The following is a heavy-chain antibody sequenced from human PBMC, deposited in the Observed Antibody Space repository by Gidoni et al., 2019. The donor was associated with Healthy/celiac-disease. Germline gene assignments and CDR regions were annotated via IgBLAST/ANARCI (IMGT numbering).Heavy chain of an antibody. V-gene: IGHV3-30-3*01. CDR3: ARVAHYDFWSGSLDY. J-gene: IGHJ4*02. CDR2: RSYDGSNK. D-gene: IGHD3-3*01. Sequence: QVQLVESGGGVVQPGRSLSLSCAASGFTFSSYAMHWVRQAPGKGLEWVAVRSYDGSNKYYADSVKGRFTISRDNSKNTLYLQMNSLRAEDTAVYYCARVAHYDFWSGSLDYWGQGTLVTVSS. CDR1: GFTFSSYA.